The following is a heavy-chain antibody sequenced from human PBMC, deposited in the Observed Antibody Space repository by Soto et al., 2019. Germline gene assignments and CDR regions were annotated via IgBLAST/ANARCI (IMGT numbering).Heavy chain of an antibody. CDR3: ATNRGYDLYYPDS. Sequence: QVQLQESGPGLVRPSQTLSLTCDVSGASVKTGGYYWTWIRQHPEKGLEWIGYINYSGTTYNPSLKSRAFLSLDMSKSQFSLNLTSVTAADTAVYYCATNRGYDLYYPDSWGQGILVTVSS. CDR2: INYSGTT. CDR1: GASVKTGGYY. V-gene: IGHV4-31*11. D-gene: IGHD3-3*01. J-gene: IGHJ4*02.